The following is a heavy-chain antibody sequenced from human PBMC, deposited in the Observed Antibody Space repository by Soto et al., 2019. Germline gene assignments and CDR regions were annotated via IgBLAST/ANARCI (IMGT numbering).Heavy chain of an antibody. CDR1: GYSYTTYS. J-gene: IGHJ4*02. D-gene: IGHD6-19*01. Sequence: QVHLVQSGAEVRNPGASVKVSCKTSGYSYTTYSIHWVRQAPGHRLEWMGWLNPATGKPRYSERFQGRLTIAADTSATTVFMELSSLTSEDTAVYYGAGEYSNGRTPNYCFDCWGQGTLVTVSS. CDR3: AGEYSNGRTPNYCFDC. CDR2: LNPATGKP. V-gene: IGHV1-3*01.